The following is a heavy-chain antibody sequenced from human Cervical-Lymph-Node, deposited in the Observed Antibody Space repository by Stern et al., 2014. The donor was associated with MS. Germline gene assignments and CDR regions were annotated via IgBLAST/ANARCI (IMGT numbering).Heavy chain of an antibody. Sequence: VQLVESGGGLVKPGGSLRLSCAASGFTFSRHTMNWVRQAPGRGLEWVASISSSGDYIYYADSLKSRFTISRDNAWDTLYLQMNSLRDEDTALYYCARDLGQFQLLFGMDVWGQGTTVTVSS. CDR2: ISSSGDYI. J-gene: IGHJ6*02. CDR1: GFTFSRHT. D-gene: IGHD2-2*01. CDR3: ARDLGQFQLLFGMDV. V-gene: IGHV3-21*01.